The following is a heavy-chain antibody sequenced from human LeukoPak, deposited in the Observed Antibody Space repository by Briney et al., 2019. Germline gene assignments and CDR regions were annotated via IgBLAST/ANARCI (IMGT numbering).Heavy chain of an antibody. CDR3: ARDYGSGSYNYYYYGMDV. Sequence: ASVKVSCKSSGYTFTSYYTHLVRQAPGQGLEWMGIINPSGGSTSYAQKFQGRVSMTRDTSTSTVYMELSSMRSEGTAVYYCARDYGSGSYNYYYYGMDVWGQGTTVTVSS. CDR1: GYTFTSYY. V-gene: IGHV1-46*01. J-gene: IGHJ6*02. CDR2: INPSGGST. D-gene: IGHD3-10*01.